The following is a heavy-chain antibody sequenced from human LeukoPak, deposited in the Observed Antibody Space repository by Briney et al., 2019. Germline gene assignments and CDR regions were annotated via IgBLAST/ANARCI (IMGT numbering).Heavy chain of an antibody. Sequence: GGSLRLSCAASGFTFSDYYMSWIRQAPGKGLEWVSYISSSGSTIYYADSVKGRFTISRDDAKNSLYLQMNSLRAEDTAVYYCAREVVPAAKGVGFDPWGQGTLVTVSS. V-gene: IGHV3-11*01. J-gene: IGHJ5*02. D-gene: IGHD2-2*01. CDR1: GFTFSDYY. CDR2: ISSSGSTI. CDR3: AREVVPAAKGVGFDP.